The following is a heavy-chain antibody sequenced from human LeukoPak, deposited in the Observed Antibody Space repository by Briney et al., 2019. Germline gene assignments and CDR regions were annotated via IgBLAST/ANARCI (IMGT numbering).Heavy chain of an antibody. Sequence: PGGSLRLSCAASGFTFSSYGMHWVRQAPGKGLEWVAVISHDGRSKYYADSVKGRFTISRDISRNTLYLQMDSLRAEDTALYHCARVASGTYYVVDYWGQGTLVTVSS. J-gene: IGHJ4*02. CDR1: GFTFSSYG. D-gene: IGHD1-26*01. CDR2: ISHDGRSK. CDR3: ARVASGTYYVVDY. V-gene: IGHV3-30*03.